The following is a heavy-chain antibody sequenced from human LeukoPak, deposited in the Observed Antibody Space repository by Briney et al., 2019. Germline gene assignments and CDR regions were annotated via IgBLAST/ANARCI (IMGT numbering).Heavy chain of an antibody. CDR1: GYTFTGYY. CDR3: ARALGYCSSTSCPPEAFDI. J-gene: IGHJ3*02. CDR2: INPNSGGT. D-gene: IGHD2-2*01. Sequence: ASVKVSCKASGYTFTGYYMHWVRRAPGQGLEWMGWINPNSGGTNYAQKFQGRVTMTRDTSIRTAYMELSGLRSDDTAVYYCARALGYCSSTSCPPEAFDIWGQGTMVTVSS. V-gene: IGHV1-2*02.